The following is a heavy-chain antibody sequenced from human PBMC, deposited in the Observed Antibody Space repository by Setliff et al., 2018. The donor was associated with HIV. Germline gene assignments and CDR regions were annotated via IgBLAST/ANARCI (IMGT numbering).Heavy chain of an antibody. V-gene: IGHV1-69*13. J-gene: IGHJ4*02. D-gene: IGHD5-18*01. CDR3: ARVGFSSRHTGDFFDS. CDR1: GVTFSNCS. CDR2: IIPMYGPA. Sequence: SVKVSCKASGVTFSNCSISWVRQAPGQELEWMGGIIPMYGPAHYAQKFQGRVTITADESTTTAYMELNSLTSEDTALYYCARVGFSSRHTGDFFDSWGQGTLVTVSS.